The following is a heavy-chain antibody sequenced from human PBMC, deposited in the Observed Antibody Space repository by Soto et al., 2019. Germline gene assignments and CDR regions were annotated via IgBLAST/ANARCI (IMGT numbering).Heavy chain of an antibody. CDR2: IYSGGST. CDR1: GVTVSSNY. V-gene: IGHV3-53*05. Sequence: PGGSLRLSCAASGVTVSSNYMSWVRQAPGKGLEWVSVIYSGGSTYYADSVKGRFTISRDNSKNTLYLQMNSLRAEDTAVYYCAREIERLLGYWGQGTLVTVSS. J-gene: IGHJ4*02. D-gene: IGHD3-3*01. CDR3: AREIERLLGY.